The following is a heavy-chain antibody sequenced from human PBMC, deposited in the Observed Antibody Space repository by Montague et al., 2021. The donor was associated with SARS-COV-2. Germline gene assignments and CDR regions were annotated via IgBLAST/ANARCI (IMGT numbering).Heavy chain of an antibody. CDR3: ARWDPQTLTLIGLRGKSASDY. D-gene: IGHD4-23*01. CDR2: INHSGTT. V-gene: IGHV4-34*01. J-gene: IGHJ4*02. Sequence: SETRSLTCAVYGGSFSGYYWTWIRQSPGKGLGWIAEINHSGTTNYNFNPSLRSRVTISVDTSKSQFSLKLSSVTAADTGVYYCARWDPQTLTLIGLRGKSASDYWGQGTLVTVSS. CDR1: GGSFSGYY.